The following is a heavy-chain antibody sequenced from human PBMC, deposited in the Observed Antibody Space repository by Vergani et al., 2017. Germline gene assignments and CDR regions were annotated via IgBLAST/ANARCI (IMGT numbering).Heavy chain of an antibody. CDR3: ARGVFRYSRAGTGWFDP. V-gene: IGHV1-46*03. Sequence: QVQLVQSGAEVKKPGSSVKVSCKASGYTFTSYYMHWVRQAPGPGLEWMGIINPSGGSTSYAQKFQGRVTMTRDTSTSTVYMELSSLRSEDTAVYYCARGVFRYSRAGTGWFDPGGQGTLVTVSS. J-gene: IGHJ5*02. D-gene: IGHD6-13*01. CDR2: INPSGGST. CDR1: GYTFTSYY.